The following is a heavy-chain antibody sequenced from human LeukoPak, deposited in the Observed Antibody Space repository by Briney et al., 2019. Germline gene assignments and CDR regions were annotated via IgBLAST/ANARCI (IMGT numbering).Heavy chain of an antibody. CDR1: GASISKYY. Sequence: SETLSLTCTVSGASISKYYWNWIRQPPGKGLEWIGSIYYSGSTNYNLSLKSRVTISLDTSKNQLSLKLSSVTAADTAVYYCARAVRGTRFHPWGQGTLVTVSS. CDR3: ARAVRGTRFHP. CDR2: IYYSGST. J-gene: IGHJ5*02. V-gene: IGHV4-59*01. D-gene: IGHD3-10*01.